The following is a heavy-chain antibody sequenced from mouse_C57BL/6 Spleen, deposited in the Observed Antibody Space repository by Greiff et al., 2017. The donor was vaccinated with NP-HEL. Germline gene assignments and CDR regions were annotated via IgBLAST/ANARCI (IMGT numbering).Heavy chain of an antibody. V-gene: IGHV1-82*01. D-gene: IGHD2-5*01. CDR1: GYAFSSSW. CDR2: IYPGDGDT. J-gene: IGHJ2*01. CDR3: ARWGYSNYPFDY. Sequence: VQLQQSGPELVKPGASVKISCKASGYAFSSSWMNWVKQRPGKGLEWIGRIYPGDGDTNYNGKFKGKATLTADKSSSTAYMQLSSLTSEDSAVYFCARWGYSNYPFDYWGQGTTLTVSS.